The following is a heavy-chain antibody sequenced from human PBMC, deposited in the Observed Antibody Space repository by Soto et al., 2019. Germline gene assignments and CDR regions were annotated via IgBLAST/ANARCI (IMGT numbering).Heavy chain of an antibody. CDR3: AKRVATTLGMNIAAAGTSWFDP. CDR2: ISGSGGST. Sequence: GGSLRLSCAASGFTFSSYAMSWVRQAPGKGLEWVSAISGSGGSTYYADSVKGRFTISRDNSKNTLYLQMNSLRAKDTAVYYCAKRVATTLGMNIAAAGTSWFDPWGQGTLVTVSS. V-gene: IGHV3-23*01. CDR1: GFTFSSYA. J-gene: IGHJ5*02. D-gene: IGHD6-13*01.